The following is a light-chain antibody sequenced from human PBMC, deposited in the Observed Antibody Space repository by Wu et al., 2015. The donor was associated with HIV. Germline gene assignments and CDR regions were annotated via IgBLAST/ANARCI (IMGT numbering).Light chain of an antibody. CDR1: QSVSNTY. CDR3: QQRSNWYT. J-gene: IGKJ2*01. CDR2: GAS. Sequence: EIVLMQSPGTLSLSPGERATLSCRASQSVSNTYLTWYQKKPGQAPRLLIYGASNRATGIPARFSGTGSGTDFTLTISSLEPEDFAVYYCQQRSNWYTFGQGTKLEIK. V-gene: IGKV3D-20*02.